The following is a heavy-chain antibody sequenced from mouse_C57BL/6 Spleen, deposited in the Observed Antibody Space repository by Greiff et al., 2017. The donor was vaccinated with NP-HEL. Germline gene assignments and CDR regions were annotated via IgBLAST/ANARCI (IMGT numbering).Heavy chain of an antibody. CDR1: GYTFTSYW. CDR3: ARGDSSGWFAY. V-gene: IGHV1-69*01. Sequence: VQLQQPGAELVMPGASVKLSCKASGYTFTSYWMHWVKQRPGQGLEWIGEIDPSDSYTNYNQKFKGKSTLTVDKSSSTAYMQLSSLTSEDSAVYYCARGDSSGWFAYWGQGTLVTVSA. CDR2: IDPSDSYT. D-gene: IGHD3-2*02. J-gene: IGHJ3*01.